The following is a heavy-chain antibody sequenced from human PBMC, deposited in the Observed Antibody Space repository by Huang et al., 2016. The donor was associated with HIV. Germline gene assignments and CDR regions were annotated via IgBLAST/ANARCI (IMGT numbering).Heavy chain of an antibody. J-gene: IGHJ3*02. CDR3: ARRRRGGFDI. CDR2: IYFDDSYA. D-gene: IGHD2-15*01. Sequence: EVQLVQSGAEVKRPGESLKISCKGSRYNFAGYWIGWVRQMPGKGLEGMGSIYFDDSYARYSPSLQGQVTISADTSLYYSYLQWTSLRASDTAIFYCARRRRGGFDIWGQGTLVTVSS. V-gene: IGHV5-51*03. CDR1: RYNFAGYW.